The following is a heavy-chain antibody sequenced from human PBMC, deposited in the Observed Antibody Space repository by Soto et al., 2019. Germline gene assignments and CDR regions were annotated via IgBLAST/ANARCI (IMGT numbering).Heavy chain of an antibody. Sequence: PSETLSLTCTVSGASISGFYWSWIRKSAGKGLEWIGRIYATGTTDYNPSLKSRVMMSVDTSKKQFSLKLRSVTAADTAIYYCVRDGTKTLRDWFDPWGQGISVTVSS. CDR1: GASISGFY. J-gene: IGHJ5*02. CDR2: IYATGTT. V-gene: IGHV4-4*07. D-gene: IGHD1-1*01. CDR3: VRDGTKTLRDWFDP.